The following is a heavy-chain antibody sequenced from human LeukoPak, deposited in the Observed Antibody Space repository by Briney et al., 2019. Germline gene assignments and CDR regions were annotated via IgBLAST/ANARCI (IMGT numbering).Heavy chain of an antibody. J-gene: IGHJ6*03. D-gene: IGHD2-2*01. CDR3: ARVGEPAASYYYYMDV. CDR1: GGSISSGGYY. Sequence: PSQTLSLTCTVSGGSISSGGYYWSWIRQPPGKGLEWIGYIYHSGSTYYNPSLKSRVTISVDRSKNQFSLKLSSVTAADTAVYYCARVGEPAASYYYYMDVWGKGTTVTVSS. CDR2: IYHSGST. V-gene: IGHV4-30-2*01.